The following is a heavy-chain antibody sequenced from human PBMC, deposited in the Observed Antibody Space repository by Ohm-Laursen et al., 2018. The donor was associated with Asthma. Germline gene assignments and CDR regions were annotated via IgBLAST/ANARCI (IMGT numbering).Heavy chain of an antibody. D-gene: IGHD6-13*01. CDR2: IFHDGTA. V-gene: IGHV4-4*02. Sequence: SETLSLTCDVSGGSIISGNWWTWVRQPPGKGLEWIGEIFHDGTANYNPSLQSRVTMSVDKPRNQFSLKLSPVTAADPAVYYCARGGYSSSWGHYTWFDPWGQGTLVTVSS. J-gene: IGHJ5*02. CDR1: GGSIISGNW. CDR3: ARGGYSSSWGHYTWFDP.